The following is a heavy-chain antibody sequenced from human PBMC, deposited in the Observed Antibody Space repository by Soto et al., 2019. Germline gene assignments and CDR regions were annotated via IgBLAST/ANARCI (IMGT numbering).Heavy chain of an antibody. CDR1: GGSISSGGYY. CDR3: ARDDRQVEGDYYYGMDV. J-gene: IGHJ6*02. D-gene: IGHD1-1*01. CDR2: IYYSGST. Sequence: SETLSLTCTVSGGSISSGGYYWSWIRQHPGKGLEWIGYIYYSGSTNYNPSLKSRVTISVDTSKNQFSLKLSSVTAADTAVYYCARDDRQVEGDYYYGMDVWGQGTTVTVSS. V-gene: IGHV4-61*08.